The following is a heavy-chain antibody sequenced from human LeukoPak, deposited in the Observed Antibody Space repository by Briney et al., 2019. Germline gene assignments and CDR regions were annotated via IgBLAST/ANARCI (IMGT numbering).Heavy chain of an antibody. CDR1: GFTFSSYW. V-gene: IGHV3-7*01. D-gene: IGHD1-26*01. Sequence: GGSLRLSCAASGFTFSSYWMSWVRQAPGKGLEWVANIKQDGSEKYYVDSVKGRFTISRDNAKNSLYLQMNSLRAEDTAVYYCARTFIELGAPFAFDIWGQGTMVTVSS. CDR2: IKQDGSEK. CDR3: ARTFIELGAPFAFDI. J-gene: IGHJ3*02.